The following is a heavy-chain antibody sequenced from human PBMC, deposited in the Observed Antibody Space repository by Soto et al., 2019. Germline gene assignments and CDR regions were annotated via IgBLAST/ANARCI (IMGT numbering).Heavy chain of an antibody. D-gene: IGHD3-10*01. Sequence: QLQLQESGSGLVKPSQTLSLTCAVSGGSISSGGYSWSWIRQPPGKGLEWIGYIYHSGSTYYNPSLKSRVTMSVERSKCQFPLKLSSVTAADTAAYYCARAHGSGWGAFDIWGQGTMVTVSS. J-gene: IGHJ3*02. CDR3: ARAHGSGWGAFDI. V-gene: IGHV4-30-2*01. CDR1: GGSISSGGYS. CDR2: IYHSGST.